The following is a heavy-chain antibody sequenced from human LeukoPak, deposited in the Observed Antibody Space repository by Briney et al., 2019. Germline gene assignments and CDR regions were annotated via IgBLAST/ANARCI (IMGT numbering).Heavy chain of an antibody. CDR1: GGSISSYY. CDR3: ARGVYIAAAQYGY. Sequence: SETLSLTCTVSGGSISSYYWSWIRQPPGKGLEWIGYIYYSGTTNYNPSLKSRVTISVDTSKNQFSLKLSSVAAADTAVYYCARGVYIAAAQYGYWGQGTLVTVSS. V-gene: IGHV4-59*01. CDR2: IYYSGTT. D-gene: IGHD6-13*01. J-gene: IGHJ4*02.